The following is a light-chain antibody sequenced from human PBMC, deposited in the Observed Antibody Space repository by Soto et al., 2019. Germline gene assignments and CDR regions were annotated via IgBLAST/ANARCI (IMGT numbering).Light chain of an antibody. CDR1: SSNIGAGYD. V-gene: IGLV1-40*01. CDR3: QSYDSSRSVV. CDR2: GNS. J-gene: IGLJ2*01. Sequence: QSVLPQPPSVSGAPGQRVTISCTGSSSNIGAGYDVHWYQQLPGTAPKLLIYGNSNRPSGVPDRFSGSKSGTSASLAITGLQADYEADYYCQSYDSSRSVVFGGGTKVPVL.